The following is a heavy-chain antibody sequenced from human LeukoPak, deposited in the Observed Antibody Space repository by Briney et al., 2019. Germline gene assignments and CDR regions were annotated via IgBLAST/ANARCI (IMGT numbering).Heavy chain of an antibody. Sequence: GGSLRLSCAASGFTFSNYWMHWVRQAPGKGLVWVSRINSDGISKGYADSVKGRFTVSRDNAKKTLYLQMNSLRAEDTAVYYCARDVGNFDYWGQGTLVTVSS. CDR2: INSDGISK. V-gene: IGHV3-74*01. J-gene: IGHJ4*02. CDR1: GFTFSNYW. CDR3: ARDVGNFDY.